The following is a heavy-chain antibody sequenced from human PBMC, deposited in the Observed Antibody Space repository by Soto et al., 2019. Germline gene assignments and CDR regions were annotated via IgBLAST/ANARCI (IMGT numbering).Heavy chain of an antibody. D-gene: IGHD1-26*01. J-gene: IGHJ6*02. Sequence: GGSLRLSCAASGFTFSSYGMHWVRQAPGKGLEWVAVISYDGSNKYYADSVKGRFTISRDNSKNTLYLQMNSLRAEDTAVYYCAKDVPYIVGATSPGMDVWGQGTTVTGSS. CDR3: AKDVPYIVGATSPGMDV. CDR1: GFTFSSYG. CDR2: ISYDGSNK. V-gene: IGHV3-30*18.